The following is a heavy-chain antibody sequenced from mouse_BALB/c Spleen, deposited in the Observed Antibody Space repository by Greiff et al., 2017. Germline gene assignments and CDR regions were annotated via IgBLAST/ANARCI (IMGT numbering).Heavy chain of an antibody. J-gene: IGHJ3*01. CDR2: INPSNGGT. Sequence: QVQLKESGAELVKPGASVKLSCKASGYTFTSYYMYWVKQRPGQGLEWIGEINPSNGGTNFNEKFKSKATLTVDKSSSTAYMQLSSLTSEDSAVYYCTIYGYDRGWFAYWGQGTLVTVSA. V-gene: IGHV1S81*02. CDR1: GYTFTSYY. D-gene: IGHD2-2*01. CDR3: TIYGYDRGWFAY.